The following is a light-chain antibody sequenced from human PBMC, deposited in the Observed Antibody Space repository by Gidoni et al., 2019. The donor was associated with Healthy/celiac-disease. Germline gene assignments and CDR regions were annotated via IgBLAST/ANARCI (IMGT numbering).Light chain of an antibody. V-gene: IGLV3-25*03. Sequence: SYELTQPPSVSVSPGQTARITCSGDALPKQYAYWYQQKPGQAPVLVIYKDNERPSGIPGRFSGSSSGTTVTLTISGVQAEDEADYYCQSADSSGTYVFGTGTKVTVL. CDR2: KDN. CDR3: QSADSSGTYV. J-gene: IGLJ1*01. CDR1: ALPKQY.